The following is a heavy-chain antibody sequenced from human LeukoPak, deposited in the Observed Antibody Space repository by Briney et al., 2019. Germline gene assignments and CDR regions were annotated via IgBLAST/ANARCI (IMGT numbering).Heavy chain of an antibody. D-gene: IGHD3-22*01. Sequence: PSETLSLTCAVYGGSLSGYYWSWIRQPPGKGLEWIGEINHSGSTNYNPSLKSRVTISVDTSKNQFSLKLSSVTAADTAVYYCAHGTDSTGYTFRYWGQGTLVTVSS. J-gene: IGHJ4*02. V-gene: IGHV4-34*01. CDR1: GGSLSGYY. CDR2: INHSGST. CDR3: AHGTDSTGYTFRY.